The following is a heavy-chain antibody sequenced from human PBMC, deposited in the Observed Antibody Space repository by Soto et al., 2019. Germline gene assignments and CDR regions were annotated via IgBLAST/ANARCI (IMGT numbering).Heavy chain of an antibody. Sequence: QAQLMQSGAEVKKPGSSVKVSCKASGGTFSGYAINWVRQAPGQGLEWMGGIIPLLGITDYGQKFQGRITIAADESTGTAYMDLRGLSSEDTAVYYCARDPRSITGTTSSEDFQHWGQGTLVSVSS. D-gene: IGHD1-20*01. CDR3: ARDPRSITGTTSSEDFQH. CDR2: IIPLLGIT. J-gene: IGHJ1*01. V-gene: IGHV1-69*01. CDR1: GGTFSGYA.